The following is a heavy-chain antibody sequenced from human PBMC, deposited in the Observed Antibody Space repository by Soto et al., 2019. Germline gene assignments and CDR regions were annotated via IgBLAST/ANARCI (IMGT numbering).Heavy chain of an antibody. CDR2: IYYSGST. J-gene: IGHJ6*03. D-gene: IGHD4-17*01. CDR1: GCSISSYY. CDR3: ARDKVDYGDYGFNSYYYYMDV. V-gene: IGHV4-59*01. Sequence: SETLSLTCTVSGCSISSYYWSWIRQPPGKGLEWIGYIYYSGSTNYNPSLKSRVTISVDTSKNQFSLKLSSVTAADTAVYYCARDKVDYGDYGFNSYYYYMDVWGKGTTVTVSS.